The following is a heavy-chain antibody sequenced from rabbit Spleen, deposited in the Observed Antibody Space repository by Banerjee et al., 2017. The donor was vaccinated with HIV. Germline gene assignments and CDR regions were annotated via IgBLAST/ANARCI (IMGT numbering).Heavy chain of an antibody. V-gene: IGHV1S45*01. CDR1: GFSLGSSYW. CDR3: ARDLVGVIGWNFYL. Sequence: QEQLVESGGGLVQPEGSLTLTCTAAGFSLGSSYWISWVRQAPGKGLEWIACIYAGSRRTTSYASWAKGRFTISKTSSTTVTLQMTSLTAADTATYFCARDLVGVIGWNFYLWGQGTLVTVS. D-gene: IGHD1-1*01. J-gene: IGHJ4*01. CDR2: IYAGSRRTT.